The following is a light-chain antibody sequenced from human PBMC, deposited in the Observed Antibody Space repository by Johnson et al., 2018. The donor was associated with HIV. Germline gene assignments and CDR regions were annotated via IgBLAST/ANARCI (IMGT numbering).Light chain of an antibody. CDR1: SSNIGSHY. V-gene: IGLV1-51*01. CDR2: DNN. Sequence: LTQPPSVSAAPGQKVTISCSGSSSNIGSHYVSWYQQIAGTAPKLLIYDNNKRPSGIPDRFSGSKSGTSATLGITGLQTGDEADYYCGTWDSSLSGVFGTGTKVTVL. CDR3: GTWDSSLSGV. J-gene: IGLJ1*01.